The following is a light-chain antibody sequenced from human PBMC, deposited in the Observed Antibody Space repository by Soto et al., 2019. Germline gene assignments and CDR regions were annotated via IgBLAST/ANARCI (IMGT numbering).Light chain of an antibody. CDR3: QQRSNWIT. J-gene: IGKJ5*01. CDR1: QSVSSY. V-gene: IGKV3-11*01. CDR2: DAS. Sequence: EIVLTQSPATLSLSPGERATLSCRASQSVSSYLAWYQQKPGQAPRLLIYDASNRATGIPARFSGSGSGKDCTITISSLEPEDSEVYFCQQRSNWITFGQGTRREIK.